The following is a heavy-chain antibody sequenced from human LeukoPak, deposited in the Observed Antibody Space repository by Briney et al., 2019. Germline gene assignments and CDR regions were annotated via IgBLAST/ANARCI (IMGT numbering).Heavy chain of an antibody. CDR3: ARTHYDILTGYPNWFDP. Sequence: PSETLSLTCTVSGGSISSSSYYWGWIRQPPRKGLEWIGYIYYSGSTNYNPSLKSRVTISVDTPKNQFSLKLSSVTAADTAVYYCARTHYDILTGYPNWFDPWGQGTLVTVSS. CDR1: GGSISSSSYY. CDR2: IYYSGST. D-gene: IGHD3-9*01. V-gene: IGHV4-61*05. J-gene: IGHJ5*02.